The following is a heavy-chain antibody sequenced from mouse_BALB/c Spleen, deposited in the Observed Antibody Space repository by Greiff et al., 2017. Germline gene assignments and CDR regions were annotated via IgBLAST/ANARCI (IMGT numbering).Heavy chain of an antibody. J-gene: IGHJ4*01. D-gene: IGHD2-3*01. Sequence: VQLQQSGPELVKPGASVKVSCKASGYAFTSYNMYWVKQSHGKSLEWIGYIDPYNGGTSYNQKFKGKATLTVDKSSNTAYMHLNSLTSEDSAVYYCARTLYDGYFHYYAMDDWGQGTSVTVSS. CDR2: IDPYNGGT. CDR1: GYAFTSYN. CDR3: ARTLYDGYFHYYAMDD. V-gene: IGHV1S135*01.